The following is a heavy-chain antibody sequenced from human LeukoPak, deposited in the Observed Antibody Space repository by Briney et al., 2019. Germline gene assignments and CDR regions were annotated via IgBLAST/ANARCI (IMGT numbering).Heavy chain of an antibody. CDR3: AADRDTTMAFDC. J-gene: IGHJ4*02. V-gene: IGHV1-58*02. CDR1: GFTFTSSS. D-gene: IGHD5-18*01. CDR2: IVGDSTDT. Sequence: SVTVSCKASGFTFTSSSIQWIRQARGQRLEWIGWIVGDSTDTYYAQRFQERVTIARDMSTSTAYLELSSLRSEDTAVYYCAADRDTTMAFDCWGQGTLVTVSS.